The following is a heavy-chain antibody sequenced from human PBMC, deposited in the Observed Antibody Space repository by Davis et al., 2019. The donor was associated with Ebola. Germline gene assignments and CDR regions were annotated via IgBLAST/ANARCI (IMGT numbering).Heavy chain of an antibody. CDR1: GYTFTGYY. D-gene: IGHD4-17*01. CDR3: PEVVATVTTEKAPQGHLFSSYHYYGIDG. Sequence: AASVKVSCKASGYTFTGYYMHWVRQAPGQGLEWMGIINPSGGSTSYAQKFQGRVTMTRDTSTSTVYMEPSNLRSEATAVYYCPEVVATVTTEKAPQGHLFSSYHYYGIDGWGQGTTVTVSS. CDR2: INPSGGST. J-gene: IGHJ6*02. V-gene: IGHV1-46*01.